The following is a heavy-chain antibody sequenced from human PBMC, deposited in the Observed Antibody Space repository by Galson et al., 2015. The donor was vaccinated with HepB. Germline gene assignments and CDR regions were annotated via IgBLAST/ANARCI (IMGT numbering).Heavy chain of an antibody. V-gene: IGHV1-18*01. CDR3: ARVSRRNYWYFDL. Sequence: SVKVSCKASGYTFTSYGISWVRQAPGQGLEWVGWISAYNGNTNYAQKLQGRVTMTTDTSTSTAYMELRSLRSDDTAVYYCARVSRRNYWYFDLWGRGTLVTVSS. CDR2: ISAYNGNT. CDR1: GYTFTSYG. J-gene: IGHJ2*01.